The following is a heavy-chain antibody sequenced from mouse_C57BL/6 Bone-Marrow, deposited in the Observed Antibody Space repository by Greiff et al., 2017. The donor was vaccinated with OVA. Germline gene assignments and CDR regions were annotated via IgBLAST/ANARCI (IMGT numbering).Heavy chain of an antibody. CDR3: ARQGGGYDYDAPPPY. CDR2: ISSGGSYT. D-gene: IGHD2-4*01. Sequence: EVKVVESGGDLVKPGGSLKLSCAASGFTFSSYGMSWVRQTPDKRLEWVATISSGGSYTYYPDSVKGRFTISRDNAKNTLYLQMSSLKSEDTAMYYCARQGGGYDYDAPPPYWGQGTLVTVSA. V-gene: IGHV5-6*01. CDR1: GFTFSSYG. J-gene: IGHJ3*01.